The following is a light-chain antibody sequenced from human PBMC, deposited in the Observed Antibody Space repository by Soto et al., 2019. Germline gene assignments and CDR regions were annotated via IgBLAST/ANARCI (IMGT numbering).Light chain of an antibody. CDR3: QQYNNWPPYP. J-gene: IGKJ2*01. CDR1: QSVSSN. Sequence: EIVMRQYPATLSVSPGERATLSCRASQSVSSNLAWYQQKPGQAPRLLIYGASTRSTGIPARFSGSGSGTEFTLTISSLQSEDFAVYYCQQYNNWPPYPFGQGTKLEIK. CDR2: GAS. V-gene: IGKV3-15*01.